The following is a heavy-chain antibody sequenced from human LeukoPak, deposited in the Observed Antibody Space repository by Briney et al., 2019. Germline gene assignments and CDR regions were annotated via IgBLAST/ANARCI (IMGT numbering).Heavy chain of an antibody. Sequence: GESLKISCKGSGYSINNYWIAWVRQMPGKGLEWMGIIYPADSDIRYSPSFQGQVTISADKSISTAYLQWNSLKASDTAMYYCARQEYCSGASCYTWFDPWGQGTLVTVSS. J-gene: IGHJ5*02. CDR1: GYSINNYW. V-gene: IGHV5-51*01. CDR3: ARQEYCSGASCYTWFDP. D-gene: IGHD2-15*01. CDR2: IYPADSDI.